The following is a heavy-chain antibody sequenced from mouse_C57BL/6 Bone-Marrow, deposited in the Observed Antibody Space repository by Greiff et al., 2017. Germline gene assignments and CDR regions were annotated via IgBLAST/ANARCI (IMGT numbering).Heavy chain of an antibody. D-gene: IGHD1-3*01. CDR2: ISSGGSYT. CDR3: ASDNSS. CDR1: GFTFSSYG. J-gene: IGHJ3*02. V-gene: IGHV5-6*01. Sequence: EVQLVESGGDLVKPGGSLKLSCAASGFTFSSYGMSWVRQTPDKRLEWVATISSGGSYTYYPDSVKGRFTISRDNAKNTLYLQMSSLKSEDTAMYYCASDNSSWGQGTLVTVSA.